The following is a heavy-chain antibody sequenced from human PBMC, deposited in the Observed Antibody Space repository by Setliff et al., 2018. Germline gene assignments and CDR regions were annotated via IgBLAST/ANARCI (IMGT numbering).Heavy chain of an antibody. Sequence: ASVKVSCKASGYTFTNYGISWVRQAPGQGLEWMGWISAYTGNTYSAQKFQGRLTMTTDTSTTTAYMELRSLRSDDTAVYYCSRLVRYCTRASCQRASGDDYWGQGTLVTVSS. V-gene: IGHV1-18*01. D-gene: IGHD2-2*01. CDR1: GYTFTNYG. CDR2: ISAYTGNT. J-gene: IGHJ4*02. CDR3: SRLVRYCTRASCQRASGDDY.